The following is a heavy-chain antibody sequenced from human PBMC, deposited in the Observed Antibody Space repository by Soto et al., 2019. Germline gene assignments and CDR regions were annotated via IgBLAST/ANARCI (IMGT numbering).Heavy chain of an antibody. D-gene: IGHD3-10*01. V-gene: IGHV4-4*02. CDR1: GGSLTTFNW. Sequence: QVQLQESGPGLVKPSGILSLTCAVSGGSLTTFNWWSWVRQPPGKGLEWIGEIHHIGTTNYNPSLDSRVTISLDKSRNHFSLTLNSVTAADSAVYYCARTEAGAFQIWGQGKMITVSS. J-gene: IGHJ3*02. CDR2: IHHIGTT. CDR3: ARTEAGAFQI.